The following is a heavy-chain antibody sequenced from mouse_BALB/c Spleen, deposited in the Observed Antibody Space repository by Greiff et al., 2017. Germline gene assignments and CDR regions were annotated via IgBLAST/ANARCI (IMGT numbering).Heavy chain of an antibody. V-gene: IGHV5-12-1*01. CDR3: ARFSSYDYAMDY. J-gene: IGHJ4*01. CDR2: ISSGGGST. CDR1: GFTFSSYA. D-gene: IGHD1-1*01. Sequence: EVKLMESGGGLVKPGGSLKLSCAASGFTFSSYAMSWVRQSPEKRLEWVAEISSGGGSTYYPDTVKGRFTISRDNAKNTLYLQMSSLKSEDTAMYYCARFSSYDYAMDYWGQGTSVTVSS.